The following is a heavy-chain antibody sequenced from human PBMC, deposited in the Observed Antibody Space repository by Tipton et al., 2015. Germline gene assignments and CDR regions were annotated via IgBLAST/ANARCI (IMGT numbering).Heavy chain of an antibody. CDR1: GYSFISYW. CDR2: IYPGDSDT. J-gene: IGHJ6*02. D-gene: IGHD3-22*01. CDR3: ARGNPYYYESSGYFFYAMDV. Sequence: VQLVQSGAEVKKPGESLKISCKGSGYSFISYWIGWVRQMPGKGLEWMGIIYPGDSDTRYSPSFQGQVTISADKSISTAYLQWSSLKASDTAMYYCARGNPYYYESSGYFFYAMDVWGQGTTVTVSS. V-gene: IGHV5-51*01.